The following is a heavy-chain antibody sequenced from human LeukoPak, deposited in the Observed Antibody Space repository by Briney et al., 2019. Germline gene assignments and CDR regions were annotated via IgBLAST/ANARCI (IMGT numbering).Heavy chain of an antibody. CDR3: ARVAYRFSINDWSGLGLGAYPTKYHYYMDV. D-gene: IGHD3-9*01. V-gene: IGHV4-34*01. J-gene: IGHJ6*03. CDR1: GGSFRVYS. Sequence: PGTLSLTCAVYGGSFRVYSWSWVRQPPGKGLQWIGEINHSGGNNYNPYIMNRAPMSVDTSKNQYSLRVSSVTAADTAVYYCARVAYRFSINDWSGLGLGAYPTKYHYYMDVWGKGNTVTVSS. CDR2: INHSGGN.